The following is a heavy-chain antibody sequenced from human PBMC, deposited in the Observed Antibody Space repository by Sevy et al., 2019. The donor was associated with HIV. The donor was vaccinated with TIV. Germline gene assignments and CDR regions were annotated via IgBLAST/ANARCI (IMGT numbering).Heavy chain of an antibody. CDR1: GFTFSDYY. CDR3: ARDDAMMGRNGSAFDI. V-gene: IGHV3-11*01. Sequence: GGSLRLSCAASGFTFSDYYMSRIRQAPWKGLEWVSYISSSSSTIYYADSVKGRFTISRDNAKNSLYLQMNSLRAEDTAVYYCARDDAMMGRNGSAFDIWGQGTMVTVSS. CDR2: ISSSSSTI. J-gene: IGHJ3*02. D-gene: IGHD3-22*01.